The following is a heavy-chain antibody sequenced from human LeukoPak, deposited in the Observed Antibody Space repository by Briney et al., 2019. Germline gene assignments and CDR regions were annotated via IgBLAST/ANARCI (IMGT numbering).Heavy chain of an antibody. CDR3: ARPRGSCSGGSCYYYYVDY. CDR1: GYSISSGYY. V-gene: IGHV4-38-2*01. J-gene: IGHJ4*02. Sequence: SETLSLTCAVSGYSISSGYYWGWIRQPPGKGLEWIGSIYHNGSTYYNPSLKSRVTISVDTSKNQFSLKLSSVTAADTAVYYCARPRGSCSGGSCYYYYVDYWGQGTLVTVSS. CDR2: IYHNGST. D-gene: IGHD2-15*01.